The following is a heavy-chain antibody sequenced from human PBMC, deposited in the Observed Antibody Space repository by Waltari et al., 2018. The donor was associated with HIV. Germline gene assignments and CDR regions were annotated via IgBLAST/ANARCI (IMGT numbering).Heavy chain of an antibody. CDR3: TRDANDFWSGYYNY. V-gene: IGHV3-49*05. J-gene: IGHJ4*02. D-gene: IGHD3-3*01. Sequence: EVQLVESGGGLVKPGRSLRLSCTASGFTFGDYALSWFRQAPGKGLEWVGVIRRKPYGGTTEYAASVKGRFTISRDDSKSIAYLQMNSLKTEDTAVYYCTRDANDFWSGYYNYWGQGTLVTVSS. CDR1: GFTFGDYA. CDR2: IRRKPYGGTT.